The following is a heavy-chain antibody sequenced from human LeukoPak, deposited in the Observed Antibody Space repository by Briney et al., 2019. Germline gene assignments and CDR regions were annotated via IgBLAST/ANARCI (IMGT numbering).Heavy chain of an antibody. CDR3: AREVTVEMATIRSFWFDY. Sequence: PSETLSLTCVVYGVSISSGNWWTWVRQPPGKGLEWIGYIYYSGSIYYNPSLKSRVTISVDTSKNQFSLKLSSVTAADTAVYYCAREVTVEMATIRSFWFDYWGQGTLVTVSS. V-gene: IGHV4-30-4*08. CDR2: IYYSGSI. CDR1: GVSISSGNW. D-gene: IGHD5-24*01. J-gene: IGHJ4*02.